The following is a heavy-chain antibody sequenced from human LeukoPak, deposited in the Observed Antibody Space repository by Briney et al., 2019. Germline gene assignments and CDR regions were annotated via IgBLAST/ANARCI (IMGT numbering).Heavy chain of an antibody. Sequence: SETLSLTCTVSGGSISSSSYYWGWIRQPPGKGLEWIGSIYYSGSTYYNPSLKSRVTISVDTSKNQFSLKLSSVTAADTAVYYCASEAVAGGYYYYYYYMDVWGKGTTVTVSS. V-gene: IGHV4-39*07. CDR2: IYYSGST. J-gene: IGHJ6*03. CDR1: GGSISSSSYY. CDR3: ASEAVAGGYYYYYYYMDV. D-gene: IGHD6-19*01.